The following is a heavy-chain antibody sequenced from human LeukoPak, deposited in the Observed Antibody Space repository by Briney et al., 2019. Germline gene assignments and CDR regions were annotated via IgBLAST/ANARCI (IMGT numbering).Heavy chain of an antibody. CDR3: AKADTGSSGWYSRAWFFDY. CDR2: ISGSGGST. V-gene: IGHV3-23*01. D-gene: IGHD6-19*01. J-gene: IGHJ4*02. Sequence: PGGSLRLSCAASGFTFSSYAMSWVRQAPGKGLEWVSAISGSGGSTYYADSVKGRFTISRDNSKNTLYLQMNSLRAEDTAVYYCAKADTGSSGWYSRAWFFDYWGQGTLVTVSS. CDR1: GFTFSSYA.